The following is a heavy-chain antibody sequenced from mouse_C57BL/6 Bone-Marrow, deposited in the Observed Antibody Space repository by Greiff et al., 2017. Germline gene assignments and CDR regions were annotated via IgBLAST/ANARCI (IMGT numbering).Heavy chain of an antibody. V-gene: IGHV7-3*01. Sequence: EVKVVESGGGLVQPGGSLSLSCAASGFTFTDYYMSWVRQPPGKALEWLGFIRNKANGYTTEYSASVKGRFTISRDNSQSILYLQMNALRAEDSATYYCARSYYGTYAMDYWGQGTSVTVSS. J-gene: IGHJ4*01. D-gene: IGHD1-1*01. CDR2: IRNKANGYTT. CDR1: GFTFTDYY. CDR3: ARSYYGTYAMDY.